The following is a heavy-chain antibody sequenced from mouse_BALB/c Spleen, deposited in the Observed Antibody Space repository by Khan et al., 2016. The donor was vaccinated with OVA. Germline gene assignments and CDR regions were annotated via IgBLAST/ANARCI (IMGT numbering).Heavy chain of an antibody. CDR3: ARDGAYYRNDGWFAY. Sequence: QVQLKESGAELARPGASVKMSCKASGYTFTSYTIHWIKQRPGQGLEWIGYINPSSGYTNYHQKFKDKATLTADKSSTTAYMQLSSLTSDDSAVYYCARDGAYYRNDGWFAYWGQGTLVTVSA. CDR2: INPSSGYT. CDR1: GYTFTSYT. D-gene: IGHD2-14*01. J-gene: IGHJ3*01. V-gene: IGHV1-4*01.